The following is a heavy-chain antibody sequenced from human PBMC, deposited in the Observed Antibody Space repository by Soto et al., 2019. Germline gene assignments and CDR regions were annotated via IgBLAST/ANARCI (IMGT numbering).Heavy chain of an antibody. CDR3: GRSYYDYVWGCYRSAHFGY. J-gene: IGHJ4*02. Sequence: QVQLVQSGAEVKKPGASVKVSCKASGYTFTSYYMHWVRQAPGQGLEWMGIINPSGDSTRYAQKFQGRVSMTRVTSMSTVYLELSSLGSEDAAVYYCGRSYYDYVWGCYRSAHFGYWCQGALVTVSS. CDR1: GYTFTSYY. CDR2: INPSGDST. D-gene: IGHD3-16*02. V-gene: IGHV1-46*01.